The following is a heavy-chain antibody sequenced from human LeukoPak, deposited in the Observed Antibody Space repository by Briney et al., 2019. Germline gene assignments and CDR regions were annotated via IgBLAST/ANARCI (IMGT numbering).Heavy chain of an antibody. Sequence: SETLSLTCAVYGGSFSGYYWSWIRQPPGKGLEWIGEINHSGSTNYNPSLKSRVTISVDTSTDQFSLKLSSVTAADTAVYYCARGGGYSYGYYYYYGMDVWGQGTTVTVSS. J-gene: IGHJ6*02. CDR2: INHSGST. V-gene: IGHV4-34*01. CDR1: GGSFSGYY. D-gene: IGHD5-18*01. CDR3: ARGGGYSYGYYYYYGMDV.